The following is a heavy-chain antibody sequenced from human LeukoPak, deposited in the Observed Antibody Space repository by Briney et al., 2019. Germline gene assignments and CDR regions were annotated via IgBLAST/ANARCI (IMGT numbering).Heavy chain of an antibody. Sequence: GASVKVSCKASGGTFSSYTISWVRQAPGQGLEWMGRIIPILGIANYAQKFQGRVTITAAKSTSTAYMELSSLRSEDTAVYYCAREVRDSTVMGREYYFDYWGQGTLVTVSS. CDR3: AREVRDSTVMGREYYFDY. J-gene: IGHJ4*02. D-gene: IGHD4-11*01. CDR1: GGTFSSYT. V-gene: IGHV1-69*04. CDR2: IIPILGIA.